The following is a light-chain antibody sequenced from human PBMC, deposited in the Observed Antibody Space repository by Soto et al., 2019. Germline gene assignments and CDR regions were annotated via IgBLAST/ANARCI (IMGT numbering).Light chain of an antibody. CDR2: GAS. Sequence: EIVMTQSPVTLSVSPGERVTVSCRASQNVNINLAWYQQRPGQAPRVLIYGASNRASGIPDRFSGSGSGTDFTLTINSLEPEDFALYYCQQYKDWPPLTFGGGTRVEIK. J-gene: IGKJ4*01. V-gene: IGKV3D-15*01. CDR3: QQYKDWPPLT. CDR1: QNVNIN.